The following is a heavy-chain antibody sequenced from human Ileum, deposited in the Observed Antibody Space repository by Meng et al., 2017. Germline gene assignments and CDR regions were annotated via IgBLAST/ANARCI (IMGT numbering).Heavy chain of an antibody. CDR2: INHSGST. V-gene: IGHV4-34*01. CDR3: ARGGGRYGPDFDY. D-gene: IGHD3-16*01. J-gene: IGHJ4*02. Sequence: QGQLKQWGAGMFKPSETLSLTCAVYGGSFSGYYWSWIRQPPGKGLEWIGEINHSGSTNYNPSLKSRVTISVDTSKNQFSLKLSSVTAADTAVYYCARGGGRYGPDFDYWGQGTLVTVSS. CDR1: GGSFSGYY.